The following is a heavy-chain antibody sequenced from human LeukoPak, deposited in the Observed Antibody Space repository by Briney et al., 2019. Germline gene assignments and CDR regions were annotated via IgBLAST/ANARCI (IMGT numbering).Heavy chain of an antibody. CDR2: ISSDGSNT. CDR1: GFTFSSYG. Sequence: GRSLKLSCEASGFTFSSYGMHWVRQAPGKGLEWVAVISSDGSNTYYAHYVKGRVTISTDTSKNTLYLQMNSLRAEDTAVYYCAKDLASYYYDSSGYYYYGMDVWRQGTTVTVSS. D-gene: IGHD3-22*01. J-gene: IGHJ6*02. V-gene: IGHV3-30*18. CDR3: AKDLASYYYDSSGYYYYGMDV.